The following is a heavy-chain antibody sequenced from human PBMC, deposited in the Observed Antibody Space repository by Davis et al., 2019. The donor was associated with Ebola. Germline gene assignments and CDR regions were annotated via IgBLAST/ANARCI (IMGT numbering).Heavy chain of an antibody. CDR1: GFTFSSYA. J-gene: IGHJ6*02. CDR3: ARRYDFWSGYLTYYYYGMDV. V-gene: IGHV3-30-3*01. Sequence: GESLKISCAASGFTFSSYAMHWVRQAPGKGLEWVAVISYDGSNKYYADSVKGRFTISRDNSKNTLYLQMNSLRAEDTAVYYCARRYDFWSGYLTYYYYGMDVWGQGTTVTVSS. CDR2: ISYDGSNK. D-gene: IGHD3-3*01.